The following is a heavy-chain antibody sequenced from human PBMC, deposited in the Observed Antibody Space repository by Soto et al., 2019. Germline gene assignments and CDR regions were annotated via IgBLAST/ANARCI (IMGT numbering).Heavy chain of an antibody. CDR1: GFTFSSYS. V-gene: IGHV3-21*01. D-gene: IGHD3-16*01. Sequence: EVQLVESGGGLVKPGGSLRLSCAASGFTFSSYSVNWVRQAPGKGLEWVSSISSSSSYIYYVDSVKGRFTISRDNAKNSLYLQMNSLRAEDTAVYYCARDLHDYVSFRFDPWGQGTLVTVSS. CDR2: ISSSSSYI. CDR3: ARDLHDYVSFRFDP. J-gene: IGHJ5*02.